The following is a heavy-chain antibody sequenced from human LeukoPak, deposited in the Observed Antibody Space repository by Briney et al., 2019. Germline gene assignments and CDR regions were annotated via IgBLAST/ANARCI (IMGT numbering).Heavy chain of an antibody. V-gene: IGHV1-18*01. CDR1: GYTFTSYG. J-gene: IGHJ4*02. CDR3: ARVVLLGELSLSFDY. D-gene: IGHD3-16*02. Sequence: ASVKVSCTASGYTFTSYGISWVRQAPGQGLEWMGWISAYNGNTNYAQKLQGRVTMTTDTSTSTAYMELRSLRSDDTAVYYCARVVLLGELSLSFDYWGQGTLVTVSS. CDR2: ISAYNGNT.